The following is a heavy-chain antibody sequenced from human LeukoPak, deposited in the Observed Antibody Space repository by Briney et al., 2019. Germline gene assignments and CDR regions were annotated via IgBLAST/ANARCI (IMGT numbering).Heavy chain of an antibody. Sequence: SQTLSLTCAVSGGSIGSGGYAWSWIRQPPGKGLEWIGYIYHSGSTYYNPSLKSRVTISVDRSKNQFSLKLSSVTAADTAVYYCAREGGSGWIDIWGQGTMVTVSS. D-gene: IGHD3-22*01. CDR1: GGSIGSGGYA. V-gene: IGHV4-30-2*01. CDR3: AREGGSGWIDI. CDR2: IYHSGST. J-gene: IGHJ3*02.